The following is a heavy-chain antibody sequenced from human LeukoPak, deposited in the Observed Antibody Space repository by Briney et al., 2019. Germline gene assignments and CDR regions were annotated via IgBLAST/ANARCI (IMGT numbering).Heavy chain of an antibody. D-gene: IGHD6-19*01. J-gene: IGHJ4*02. V-gene: IGHV1-18*01. Sequence: GASVKVSCKASGYTFTSYGISWVRQAPGQGLEWMGWISAYKGNTNYAQKLQGRVTMTTDTSTSTAYMELRSLGSDDSAVYYCARDLENSSGWDLDYWGQGTLVTVSS. CDR3: ARDLENSSGWDLDY. CDR2: ISAYKGNT. CDR1: GYTFTSYG.